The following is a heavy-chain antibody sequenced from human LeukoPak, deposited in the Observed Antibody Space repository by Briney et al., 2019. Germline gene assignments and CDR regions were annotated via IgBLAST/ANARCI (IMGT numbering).Heavy chain of an antibody. CDR3: ARLSAYYYGSFFYYYMDV. J-gene: IGHJ6*03. Sequence: GGSLRLSCAASGFTFNTYTMNWVRQAPGKGLEWVSSISSGTSYIYYADSVKGRFTISRDNAKNSVYLHMNSLRAEDTALYYCARLSAYYYGSFFYYYMDVWGKGTTVTVSS. D-gene: IGHD3-10*01. CDR2: ISSGTSYI. CDR1: GFTFNTYT. V-gene: IGHV3-21*06.